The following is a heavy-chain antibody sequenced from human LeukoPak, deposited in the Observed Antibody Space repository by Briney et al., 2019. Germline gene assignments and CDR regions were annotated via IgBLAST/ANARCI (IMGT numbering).Heavy chain of an antibody. CDR1: GYTFTSYY. V-gene: IGHV1-46*01. CDR3: ARGHRNTGYYFYFDY. D-gene: IGHD3-22*01. CDR2: INPSGGST. J-gene: IGHJ4*02. Sequence: ASVKVSCKASGYTFTSYYMHWVRQAPGQGLEWMGIINPSGGSTSYAQKFQGRVTMTRDTSTSTVYVELSSLRSEDTAVYYCARGHRNTGYYFYFDYWGQGTLVTVSS.